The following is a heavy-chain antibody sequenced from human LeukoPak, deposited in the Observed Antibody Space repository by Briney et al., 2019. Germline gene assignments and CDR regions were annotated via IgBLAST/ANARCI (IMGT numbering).Heavy chain of an antibody. V-gene: IGHV1-69*06. CDR1: GGTFSSYA. J-gene: IGHJ6*03. D-gene: IGHD1-26*01. CDR3: AGSGSYLGYYYYYMDV. Sequence: SVKVSCKASGGTFSSYAISWVRQAPGQGLEWMGGIIPIFGTANYAQKFQGRVTMTEDTSTDTAYMELSSLRSEDTAVYYCAGSGSYLGYYYYYMDVWGKGTTVTVSS. CDR2: IIPIFGTA.